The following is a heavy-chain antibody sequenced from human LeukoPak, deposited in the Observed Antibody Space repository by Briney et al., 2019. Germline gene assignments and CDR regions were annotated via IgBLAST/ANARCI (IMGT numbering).Heavy chain of an antibody. CDR1: GGSISSYY. Sequence: SETLSLTCTVSGGSISSYYWSWIRQPPGKGLEWIAYLFYSGSTDYNPSLESRVTISVDTSKNQFSLKLRSVTAADTAVYYCATVAVIRGVTYFDYWGQGTLVTASS. CDR3: ATVAVIRGVTYFDY. V-gene: IGHV4-59*01. J-gene: IGHJ4*02. D-gene: IGHD3-10*01. CDR2: LFYSGST.